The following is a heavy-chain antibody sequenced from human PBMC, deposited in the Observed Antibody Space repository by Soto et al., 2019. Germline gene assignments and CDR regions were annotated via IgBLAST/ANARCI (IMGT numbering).Heavy chain of an antibody. CDR3: AAVIWGTGGFDY. V-gene: IGHV1-58*01. J-gene: IGHJ4*02. Sequence: SVKVSCKASGFTFTSSAVQWLRQARGQRLEWIGWIVVGSGNTNYAQKFQERVTITRDMSTSTAYMELSSLRSEDTAVYYCAAVIWGTGGFDYWGQGTLVTV. D-gene: IGHD7-27*01. CDR1: GFTFTSSA. CDR2: IVVGSGNT.